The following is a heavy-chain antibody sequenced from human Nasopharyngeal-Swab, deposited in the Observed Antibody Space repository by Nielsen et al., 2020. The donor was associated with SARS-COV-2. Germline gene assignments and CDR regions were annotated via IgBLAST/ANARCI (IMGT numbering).Heavy chain of an antibody. Sequence: WIRQPPGKGLEWVSVIYSGGSTYYADSVKGRFTISRDNSKNTLYLQMNSLRAEDTAVYYCARDAGGGAHFDYWGQGTLVTVSS. CDR3: ARDAGGGAHFDY. D-gene: IGHD2-15*01. V-gene: IGHV3-53*01. J-gene: IGHJ4*02. CDR2: IYSGGST.